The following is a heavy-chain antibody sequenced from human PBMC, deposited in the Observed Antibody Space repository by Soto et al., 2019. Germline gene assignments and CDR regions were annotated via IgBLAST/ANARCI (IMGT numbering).Heavy chain of an antibody. V-gene: IGHV2-5*02. CDR3: AHRVLRTVFGLVTTTAIYFDF. J-gene: IGHJ4*02. CDR1: GFSLTTSGVG. CDR2: SYWDDYK. Sequence: QITLNESGPTVVRPTETLTLTCRFSGFSLTTSGVGVGWIRQSPGKAPEWLALSYWDDYKRYSASLKSRLTITKDTSKNQVVLTVSDLDPTDTATYYCAHRVLRTVFGLVTTTAIYFDFWGQGTPVAVSS. D-gene: IGHD3-3*01.